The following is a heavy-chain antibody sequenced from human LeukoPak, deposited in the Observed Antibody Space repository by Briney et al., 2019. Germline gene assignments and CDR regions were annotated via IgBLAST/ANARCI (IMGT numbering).Heavy chain of an antibody. CDR2: INGAGDVT. D-gene: IGHD3-10*01. J-gene: IGHJ5*02. Sequence: GGSLRLSCAASGFTFNSYAMSWVRQAPGRGLEWVSTINGAGDVTDYADSVKGRFTISRDNPKNTLYLQVNSLTAEDTAVYYCAKGYFGSGKFFAPWGQGTLVTVSS. V-gene: IGHV3-23*01. CDR3: AKGYFGSGKFFAP. CDR1: GFTFNSYA.